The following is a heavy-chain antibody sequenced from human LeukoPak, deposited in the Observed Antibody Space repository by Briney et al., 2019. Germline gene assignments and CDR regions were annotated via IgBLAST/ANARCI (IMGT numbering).Heavy chain of an antibody. CDR1: GDSISSSNYY. CDR3: ASLPSNDAFDV. V-gene: IGHV4-39*01. Sequence: SETLSLTCTASGDSISSSNYYRGWTRQPPGKGLEWIASIYYSGITYYNPSLKSRVTISVDTPKNQFSLKLNSVTAADTAVDYCASLPSNDAFDVWGRGTMITVSS. J-gene: IGHJ3*01. CDR2: IYYSGIT.